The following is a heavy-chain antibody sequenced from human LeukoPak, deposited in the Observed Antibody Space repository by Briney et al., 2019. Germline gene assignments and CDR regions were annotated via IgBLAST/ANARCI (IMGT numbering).Heavy chain of an antibody. D-gene: IGHD3-3*01. Sequence: GESLQISCKGSGYSFTSYWIGWVRQMPGKGLEWMGIIYPGDSDTRYSPSFQGQVTISADKSISTAYLQWSSLKASDTAMYYCARQQYTYYDFWSGYPPRGWFDPWGQGTLVTVSS. V-gene: IGHV5-51*01. J-gene: IGHJ5*02. CDR3: ARQQYTYYDFWSGYPPRGWFDP. CDR1: GYSFTSYW. CDR2: IYPGDSDT.